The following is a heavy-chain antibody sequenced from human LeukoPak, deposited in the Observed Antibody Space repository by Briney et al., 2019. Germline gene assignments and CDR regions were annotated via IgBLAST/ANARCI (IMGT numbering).Heavy chain of an antibody. CDR3: ARRYYYDSSGYYLAHDAFDI. J-gene: IGHJ3*02. V-gene: IGHV5-51*01. Sequence: GESLKISCKGSGYSFTSHWIGWVRQMPGKRLEWMGIIYPGDSETRYSPSFQGQVTISVDKSISTAYLQWSSLKASDTAMYYCARRYYYDSSGYYLAHDAFDIWGQGTMVTVSS. CDR1: GYSFTSHW. CDR2: IYPGDSET. D-gene: IGHD3-22*01.